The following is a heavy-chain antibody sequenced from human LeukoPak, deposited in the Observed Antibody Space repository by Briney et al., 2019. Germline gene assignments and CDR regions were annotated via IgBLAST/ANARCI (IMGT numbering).Heavy chain of an antibody. Sequence: ASVKVSCKASGYTFTDYYMHWVRQAPGQGLEWMGWINSNSGGTNYAQKFQGRVTMTRDTSISTAYMELSSLRSEDTAVYYCARVGGCSSTSCYTHEGYFDYWGQGTLVTVSS. D-gene: IGHD2-2*02. V-gene: IGHV1-2*02. J-gene: IGHJ4*02. CDR1: GYTFTDYY. CDR3: ARVGGCSSTSCYTHEGYFDY. CDR2: INSNSGGT.